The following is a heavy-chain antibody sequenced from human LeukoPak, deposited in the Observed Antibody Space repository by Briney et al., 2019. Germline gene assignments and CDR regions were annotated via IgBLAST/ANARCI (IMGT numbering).Heavy chain of an antibody. CDR1: GGSISSGSYY. J-gene: IGHJ6*03. V-gene: IGHV4-61*02. D-gene: IGHD1-20*01. CDR2: IYTSGST. Sequence: SETLSLTCTVSGGSISSGSYYWSWIRQPAGKGLEWIGRIYTSGSTSYNPSLKSRVTISVDTSKNQFSLKLSSVTAADTAVYYCARETNRYNWNAEGYYYYYMDVWGKGTTVTVSS. CDR3: ARETNRYNWNAEGYYYYYMDV.